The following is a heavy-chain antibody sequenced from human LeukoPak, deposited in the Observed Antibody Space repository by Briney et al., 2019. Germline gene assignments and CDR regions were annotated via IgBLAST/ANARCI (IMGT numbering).Heavy chain of an antibody. V-gene: IGHV3-23*01. J-gene: IGHJ4*02. Sequence: GGSLRLSCAASGFTFSSYAMSWVRQAPGKGLEWVSTISGNDGTTYYADSVKGRFTISRDNSKNTPYLEMNGLRAEDTAAYYCVKARRPFCGGDCYPLDNWGQGILVTVSS. D-gene: IGHD2-21*02. CDR3: VKARRPFCGGDCYPLDN. CDR2: ISGNDGTT. CDR1: GFTFSSYA.